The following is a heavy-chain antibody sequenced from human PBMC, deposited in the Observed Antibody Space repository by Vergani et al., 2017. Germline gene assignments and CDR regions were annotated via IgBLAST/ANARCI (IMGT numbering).Heavy chain of an antibody. CDR2: ISSSSSYT. CDR3: ARGQYGSGRNAPFDY. J-gene: IGHJ4*02. Sequence: QVQLVESGGGLFKPGGSLRLSCATSGFTFSDYYMSWNRQAPGKGLEWVSYISSSSSYTNYADSVKGRFTISRDNAKNSLYLQMNSVRAEDTAVYYCARGQYGSGRNAPFDYWGQGTLVTVSS. D-gene: IGHD3-10*01. CDR1: GFTFSDYY. V-gene: IGHV3-11*05.